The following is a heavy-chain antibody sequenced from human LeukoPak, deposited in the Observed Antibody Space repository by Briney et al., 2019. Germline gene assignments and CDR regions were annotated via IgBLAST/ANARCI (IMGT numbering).Heavy chain of an antibody. Sequence: PSQTLSLTCTVSGGSISSGGYYWSWIRQHPGKGLEWIGYIYYSGSTYYNPSLKSRVTISVDTSKNQFSLKLSSVTAADTAVYYCARFSRGGYNMFDYWGQGTLVTVSS. V-gene: IGHV4-31*03. D-gene: IGHD5-24*01. CDR1: GGSISSGGYY. CDR3: ARFSRGGYNMFDY. CDR2: IYYSGST. J-gene: IGHJ4*02.